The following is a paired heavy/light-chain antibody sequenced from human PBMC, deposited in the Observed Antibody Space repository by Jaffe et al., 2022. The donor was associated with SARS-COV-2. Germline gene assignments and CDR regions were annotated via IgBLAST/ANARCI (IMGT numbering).Light chain of an antibody. CDR2: GVS. Sequence: EIVMTQSPATLSVSPGERVILSCRASQPVGNKLVWYQQKPGQPPRLLIYGVSTRATGIPARFSGSGSGTEFTLTISSLQSEDFAVYYCQQCYNWPRTFGQGTKVEIK. CDR3: QQCYNWPRT. J-gene: IGKJ1*01. V-gene: IGKV3-15*01. CDR1: QPVGNK.
Heavy chain of an antibody. CDR3: ARDEDV. Sequence: QAQNVQSGAEVKEPGASVRVSCEASGYIFRNYGIHWVRQAPGQSLEWVGWIRAGSGDTRYSEKLQGRITVTRDTSTNTAYMDLTNLKSEDTAIYYCARDEDVWGEGTTVTVSS. CDR1: GYIFRNYG. J-gene: IGHJ6*02. CDR2: IRAGSGDT. V-gene: IGHV1-3*01.